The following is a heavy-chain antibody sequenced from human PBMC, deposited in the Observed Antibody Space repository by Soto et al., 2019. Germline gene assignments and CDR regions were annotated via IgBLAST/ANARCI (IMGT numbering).Heavy chain of an antibody. CDR2: ISYDGSNK. V-gene: IGHV3-30*18. CDR3: AKDPIVLMVYGTYYFDY. CDR1: GFTFSSYG. D-gene: IGHD2-8*01. J-gene: IGHJ4*02. Sequence: GGSLRLSCAASGFTFSSYGMHWVRQAPGKGLEWVAVISYDGSNKYYADSVKGRFTISRDNSKNTLYLQMNSLRAEDTAVYYCAKDPIVLMVYGTYYFDYWGQGTLVTVSS.